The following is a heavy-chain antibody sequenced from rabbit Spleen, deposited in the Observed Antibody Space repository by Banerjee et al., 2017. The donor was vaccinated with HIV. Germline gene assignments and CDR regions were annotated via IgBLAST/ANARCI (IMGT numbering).Heavy chain of an antibody. Sequence: EESGGDLVKPGASLTLTCTASGFDFSSYGVSWVRQAPGKGLEWIGYIDLVFGSTYYANWVNGRFTISSHNAQNTLYLQLNSLTVADTATYFCVRGASSSGYYSLWGQGTLVTVS. CDR3: VRGASSSGYYSL. CDR2: IDLVFGST. D-gene: IGHD1-1*01. J-gene: IGHJ4*01. CDR1: GFDFSSYG. V-gene: IGHV1S47*01.